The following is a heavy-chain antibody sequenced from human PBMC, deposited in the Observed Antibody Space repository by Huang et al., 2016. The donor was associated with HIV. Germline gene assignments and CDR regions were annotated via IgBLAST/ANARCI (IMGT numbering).Heavy chain of an antibody. CDR2: VRFDGSNE. CDR3: ARDSRWGIVATTLSYFDY. D-gene: IGHD5-12*01. J-gene: IGHJ4*02. V-gene: IGHV3-30*02. Sequence: QPQLVESGGGVVQRGGSLRLSCAASAFNFHVYGMHWLRQAPGKGLEWVAIVRFDGSNEYYIDSVKGRFTISRDNSKKMLFLEMDNLRPEDTAVYFCARDSRWGIVATTLSYFDYWGQGTLVTVSS. CDR1: AFNFHVYG.